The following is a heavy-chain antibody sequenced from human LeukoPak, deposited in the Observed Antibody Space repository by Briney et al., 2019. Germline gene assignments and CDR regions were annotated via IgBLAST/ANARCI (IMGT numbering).Heavy chain of an antibody. Sequence: GESLKISCKGPGFSFTSYWIGWVRQMPGKGLEWMGIIYPGDSDTRYSPSFQGQVTISADKSISTAYLQWSSLKASDTAMYYCTRSWGYCSSTSCYNYYYYYMDVWGKGTTVTVSS. D-gene: IGHD2-2*02. CDR3: TRSWGYCSSTSCYNYYYYYMDV. CDR2: IYPGDSDT. J-gene: IGHJ6*03. V-gene: IGHV5-51*01. CDR1: GFSFTSYW.